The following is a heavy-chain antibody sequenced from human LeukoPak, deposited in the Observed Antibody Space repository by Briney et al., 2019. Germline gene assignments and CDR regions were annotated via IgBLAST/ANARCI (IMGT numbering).Heavy chain of an antibody. D-gene: IGHD6-19*01. V-gene: IGHV1-69*13. J-gene: IGHJ6*02. CDR3: ARDLTVTGKIDYYYYGMDV. CDR1: GGIFSRNA. CDR2: IIPIFGTA. Sequence: SVKVSCKASGGIFSRNAISWVRQAPGQGLEWMGGIIPIFGTANYAQKFQGRVTITADESTSTAYMELSSLRSEDTAVYYCARDLTVTGKIDYYYYGMDVRGQGTTVTVSS.